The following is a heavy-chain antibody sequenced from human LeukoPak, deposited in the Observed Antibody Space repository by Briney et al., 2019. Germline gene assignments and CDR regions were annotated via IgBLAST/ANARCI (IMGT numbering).Heavy chain of an antibody. Sequence: GESLKISCKGSGYSFTSYWIGWVRQAPGKGLEWVSAIRGSGGSTYYADSVEGRFTISRDNSKNTLYLQMNSLRAEDTAVYYCAKGGPVAADPRYFQHWGQGTLVTVSS. V-gene: IGHV3-23*01. CDR3: AKGGPVAADPRYFQH. J-gene: IGHJ1*01. D-gene: IGHD6-19*01. CDR1: GYSFTSYW. CDR2: IRGSGGST.